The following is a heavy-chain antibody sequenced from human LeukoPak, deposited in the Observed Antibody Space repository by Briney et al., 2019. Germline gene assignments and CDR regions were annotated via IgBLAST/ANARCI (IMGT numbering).Heavy chain of an antibody. CDR2: IYYSGST. J-gene: IGHJ4*02. Sequence: SETLSLTCTASGGSISPYYWSWIRQSPGKGLEWIGYIYYSGSTNYNPSLKSRVTISVDTSKNQFSLKLSSVTAADTAMYYCARHGGGGESYPRVFDYWGRGTLVTVSS. D-gene: IGHD1-26*01. V-gene: IGHV4-59*08. CDR1: GGSISPYY. CDR3: ARHGGGGESYPRVFDY.